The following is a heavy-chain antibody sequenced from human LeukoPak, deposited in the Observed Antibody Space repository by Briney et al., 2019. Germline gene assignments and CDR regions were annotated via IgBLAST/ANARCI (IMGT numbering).Heavy chain of an antibody. V-gene: IGHV3-21*01. D-gene: IGHD5-12*01. J-gene: IGHJ4*02. CDR2: ISTGGTYK. CDR3: ARDYSGYGAIDY. CDR1: GFTFSTYN. Sequence: GGSLRLSCAASGFTFSTYNINWVRQAPGKGLEWVSSISTGGTYKYYADSVKGRFTISRDNARNSLYLHMDSLRAEDTAVYYCARDYSGYGAIDYWGQGTLVTVSS.